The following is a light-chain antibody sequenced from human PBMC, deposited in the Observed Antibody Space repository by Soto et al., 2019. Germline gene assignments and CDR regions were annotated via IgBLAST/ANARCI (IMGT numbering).Light chain of an antibody. CDR2: GAS. Sequence: EIVMTQSPATLSVSPGERATLSCRASQSVSSNLPWYQQKPGQAPSLLIYGASTRATGIPARFSGSGSGTEFTLTISSLQSEDFAVYYCQQYNNWPRTFGQGTKLEIK. CDR3: QQYNNWPRT. V-gene: IGKV3-15*01. CDR1: QSVSSN. J-gene: IGKJ2*01.